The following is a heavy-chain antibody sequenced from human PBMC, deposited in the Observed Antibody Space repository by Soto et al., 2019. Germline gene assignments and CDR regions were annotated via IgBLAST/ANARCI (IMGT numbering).Heavy chain of an antibody. CDR1: GYSFTSYW. CDR3: ARPAPFRGGVYYYGMDV. D-gene: IGHD3-16*01. J-gene: IGHJ6*02. CDR2: IYPGDSDT. V-gene: IGHV5-51*01. Sequence: GESLKISCKGSGYSFTSYWIGWERQMPGKGLEWMGIIYPGDSDTRYSPSFQGQVTISADKSISTAYLQWSSLKASDTAMYYCARPAPFRGGVYYYGMDVWGQGTTVTVSS.